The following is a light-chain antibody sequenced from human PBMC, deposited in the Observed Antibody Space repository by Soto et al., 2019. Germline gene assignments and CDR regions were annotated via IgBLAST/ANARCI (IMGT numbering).Light chain of an antibody. V-gene: IGKV1-5*03. J-gene: IGKJ2*01. CDR1: QSISNW. CDR3: QQYKSYYT. CDR2: KAS. Sequence: DIPMTQSPSTLSASIGERVTITCRASQSISNWLAWYQQKPGKAPKLLIYKASTVESRVPSRFSGSGSGTQFTLTISSMQPDDLATYYCQQYKSYYTFGQGTKVEIK.